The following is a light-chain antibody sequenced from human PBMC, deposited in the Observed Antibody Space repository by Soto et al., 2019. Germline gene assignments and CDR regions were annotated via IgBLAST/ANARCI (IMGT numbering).Light chain of an antibody. V-gene: IGKV3-15*01. CDR2: GAS. CDR3: QQYDQWWT. J-gene: IGKJ1*01. CDR1: QSINTN. Sequence: ETVMTQSPATLSVSPGERATLSCRASQSINTNLAWFQLKPGQAPRLLIYGASIRAAGIPARFSGSGSGTEFSLTISSLQSEDFGVFFCQQYDQWWTFGQGTKWEVK.